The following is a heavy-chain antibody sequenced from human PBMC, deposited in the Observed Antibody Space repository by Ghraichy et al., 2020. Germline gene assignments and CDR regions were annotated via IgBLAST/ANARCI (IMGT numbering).Heavy chain of an antibody. CDR3: ARQGRDGEDPFDY. CDR1: GGSISSSSYY. Sequence: SETLSLTCTVSGGSISSSSYYWGWIRQPPGKGLEWIGSIYYSGSTYYNPSLKSRVTISVDTSKNQFSLKLSSVTAADTAVYYCARQGRDGEDPFDYWGQGTLVTVSS. D-gene: IGHD4-17*01. V-gene: IGHV4-39*01. J-gene: IGHJ4*02. CDR2: IYYSGST.